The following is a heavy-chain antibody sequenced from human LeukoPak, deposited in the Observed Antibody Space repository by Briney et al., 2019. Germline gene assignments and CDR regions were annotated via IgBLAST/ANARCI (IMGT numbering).Heavy chain of an antibody. D-gene: IGHD7-27*01. J-gene: IGHJ4*02. CDR3: AKDGGLWVSAHWGDS. CDR2: ITTGDGNT. Sequence: PGGSLRLSCAVSGFSVSTNYMTWVRQAPGKGLKWVSTITTGDGNTYYADSVKGRFTVSRVDSKNTLYLQMNSLRAEDTAVYYCAKDGGLWVSAHWGDSWGRGTLVTVSS. CDR1: GFSVSTNY. V-gene: IGHV3-23*01.